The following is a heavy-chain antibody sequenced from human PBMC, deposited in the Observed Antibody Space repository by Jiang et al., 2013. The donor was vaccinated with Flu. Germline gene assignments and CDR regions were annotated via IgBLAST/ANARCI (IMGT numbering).Heavy chain of an antibody. V-gene: IGHV1-2*04. CDR1: GYSFNGYY. Sequence: SGAEVKKPGASVKVSCKASGYSFNGYYIHWVRQAPGQGLEWMGWINRNSGATKYAQKFQGWVTMTRDTSISTAYMELSRLKSDDTAMYYCATKTGRSGWSGGGPLDYWGQGTLVTVSS. CDR3: ATKTGRSGWSGGGPLDY. D-gene: IGHD6-19*01. J-gene: IGHJ4*02. CDR2: INRNSGAT.